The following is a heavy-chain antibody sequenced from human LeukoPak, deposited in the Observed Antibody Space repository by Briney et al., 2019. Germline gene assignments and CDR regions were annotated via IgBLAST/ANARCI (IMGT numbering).Heavy chain of an antibody. D-gene: IGHD3-10*01. CDR1: GGSISSGDYY. Sequence: SQTLSLTCTVSGGSISSGDYYWSWIRQPPGKGLEWIGYIYYSGSTYYNPSLKSRVTISVDTSKNQFSLKLSSVTAADTAVYYRARTSRRGWFAFDYWGQGTLVTVSS. CDR2: IYYSGST. J-gene: IGHJ4*02. CDR3: ARTSRRGWFAFDY. V-gene: IGHV4-30-4*08.